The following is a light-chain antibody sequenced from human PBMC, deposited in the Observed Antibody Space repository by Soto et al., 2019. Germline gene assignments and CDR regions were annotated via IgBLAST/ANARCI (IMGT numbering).Light chain of an antibody. Sequence: EIVLTQSPGTLSLSPGERATLSCRASQSVHTFLVWYQQKPGQAPRLLIYGAFNRATGIPDRFSGSGSGTDFSLTISRLEPEDSAVYYCQQYGASPLTFGGGTKLEIK. CDR1: QSVHTF. CDR3: QQYGASPLT. V-gene: IGKV3-20*01. CDR2: GAF. J-gene: IGKJ4*01.